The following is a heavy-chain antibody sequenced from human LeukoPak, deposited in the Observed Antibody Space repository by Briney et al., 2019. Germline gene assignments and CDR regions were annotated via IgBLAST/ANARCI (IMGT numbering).Heavy chain of an antibody. CDR2: IYYSGST. CDR3: ARVNSSGSYVSFGELFGSNWFDP. CDR1: GGSLSSSSYY. Sequence: PSETLSLTCTVSGGSLSSSSYYGGWIRQPPGRGLEWIGSIYYSGSTYYNPSLKSRVTISVYEPKNQLSLKRSSVTAPGRPVHYCARVNSSGSYVSFGELFGSNWFDPWGQGTLVTVSS. V-gene: IGHV4-39*07. D-gene: IGHD3-10*01. J-gene: IGHJ5*02.